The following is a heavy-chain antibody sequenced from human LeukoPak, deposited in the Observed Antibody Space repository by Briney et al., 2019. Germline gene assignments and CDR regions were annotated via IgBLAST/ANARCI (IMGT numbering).Heavy chain of an antibody. Sequence: GASVKVSCKVSGYTLTELSMHWVRQAPGKGLEWMGGFDPEDGETIYAQKFQGRVTMTEDTSTDTAYMELSSLRSEDTAVFYCATVPALMAAAYKGFDYWGQGTLVTVSS. CDR2: FDPEDGET. J-gene: IGHJ4*02. CDR3: ATVPALMAAAYKGFDY. CDR1: GYTLTELS. D-gene: IGHD6-13*01. V-gene: IGHV1-24*01.